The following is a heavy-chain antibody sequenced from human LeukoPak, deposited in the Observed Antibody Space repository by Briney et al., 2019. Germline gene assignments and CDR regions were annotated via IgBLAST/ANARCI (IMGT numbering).Heavy chain of an antibody. V-gene: IGHV3-23*01. J-gene: IGHJ6*03. D-gene: IGHD3-9*01. Sequence: GGSLRLSCAASGFTFSSYAMSWVRQAPGKGLEWVSAISGSGGSTYHADSVKGRFTISRDNAKNSLYLQMNSLRAEDTAVYYCARWGYYDILTGYFGYYYYMDVWGKGTTVTISS. CDR2: ISGSGGST. CDR3: ARWGYYDILTGYFGYYYYMDV. CDR1: GFTFSSYA.